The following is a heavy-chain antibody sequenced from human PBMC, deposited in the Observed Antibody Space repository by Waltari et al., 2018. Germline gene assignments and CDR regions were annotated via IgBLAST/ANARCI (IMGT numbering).Heavy chain of an antibody. CDR2: ISSSYSST. V-gene: IGHV3-23*01. D-gene: IGHD3-16*01. CDR1: GFTFSSEA. CDR3: AKRGNYYYYMDV. J-gene: IGHJ6*03. Sequence: EVHMLESGGGLVQPGGSLRLSCAASGFTFSSEAIARARQAPGKGLEWVSGISSSYSSTYYADSVKGRFTISRDTSKNTLYLHMNSLRAEDTAVYYCAKRGNYYYYMDVWGKGTTVTVSS.